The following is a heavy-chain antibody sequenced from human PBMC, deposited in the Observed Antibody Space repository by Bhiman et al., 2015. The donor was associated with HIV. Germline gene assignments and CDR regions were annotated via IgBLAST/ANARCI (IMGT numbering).Heavy chain of an antibody. V-gene: IGHV3-33*06. CDR3: AKGHYVWGSYRSLDY. Sequence: QVQLVESGGGVVQPGRSLRLSCAASGFTFSSYGMHWVRQAPGKGLEWVAVIWYDGSYKYYADSVKGRFTISRDNSKNTLYLQMNSLRAEDTAVYYCAKGHYVWGSYRSLDYWGQGTLVTVSS. CDR2: IWYDGSYK. D-gene: IGHD3-16*02. J-gene: IGHJ4*02. CDR1: GFTFSSYG.